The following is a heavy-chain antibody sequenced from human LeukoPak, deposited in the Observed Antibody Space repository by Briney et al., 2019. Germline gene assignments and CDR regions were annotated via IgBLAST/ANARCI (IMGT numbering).Heavy chain of an antibody. CDR3: AREKDTLRYFDWLLYY. CDR1: GFTFSAYS. Sequence: GGTLRFSGTASGFTFSAYSMNWVRQAQGQGLKYFSAISSNGGSTYYANSVKGRFTISRDNSKNRLYLQMGSLRAEDRAVYYCAREKDTLRYFDWLLYYWGQGTLVTVSS. V-gene: IGHV3-64*01. D-gene: IGHD3-9*01. CDR2: ISSNGGST. J-gene: IGHJ4*02.